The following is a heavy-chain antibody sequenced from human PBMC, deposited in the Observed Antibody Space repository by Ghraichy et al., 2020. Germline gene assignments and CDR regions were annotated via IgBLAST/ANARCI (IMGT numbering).Heavy chain of an antibody. J-gene: IGHJ3*02. Sequence: GSLKLSCAASGFTFSSYAMSWVRQAPGKGLEWVSAISGSGGSTYYADSVKGRFTISRDNSKNTLYLQMNSLRAEDTAVYYCAKVSGSSGYWWDAFDIWGQGTMVTVSS. CDR3: AKVSGSSGYWWDAFDI. V-gene: IGHV3-23*01. CDR1: GFTFSSYA. D-gene: IGHD3-22*01. CDR2: ISGSGGST.